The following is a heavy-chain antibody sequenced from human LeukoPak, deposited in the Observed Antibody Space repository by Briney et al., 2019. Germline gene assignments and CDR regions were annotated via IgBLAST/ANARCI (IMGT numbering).Heavy chain of an antibody. D-gene: IGHD1-26*01. CDR1: GGSFSVYH. J-gene: IGHJ4*02. CDR2: ISHTGNT. V-gene: IGHV4-34*01. CDR3: ARGRVEAYAFDY. Sequence: SETLSLTCAVSGGSFSVYHWSWIRQSPEKGLEWLGDISHTGNTNYNPSLKSRLTMSVDTSKTQFSLNLSSVTAADTAVYFCARGRVEAYAFDYWGRGTLVTVS.